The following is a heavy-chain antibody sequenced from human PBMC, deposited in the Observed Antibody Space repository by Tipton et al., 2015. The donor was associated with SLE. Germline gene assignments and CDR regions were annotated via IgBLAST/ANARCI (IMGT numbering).Heavy chain of an antibody. J-gene: IGHJ4*02. V-gene: IGHV4-59*11. D-gene: IGHD5/OR15-5a*01. CDR3: ARGGSPSLPNY. CDR2: IYYTGTT. CDR1: GGSISSHY. Sequence: TLSLTCTVSGGSISSHYWSWIRQPPGKGLEWIGYIYYTGTTTYNPSLKSRVTISADTSKNYFSMSLSSVTAADTAVYYCARGGSPSLPNYWGQGTLVTVSS.